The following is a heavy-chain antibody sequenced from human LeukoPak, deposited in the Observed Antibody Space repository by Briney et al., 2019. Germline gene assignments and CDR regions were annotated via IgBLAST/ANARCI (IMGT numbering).Heavy chain of an antibody. Sequence: ASVKVSCKASGYTFTSYDIIWVRQATGQGLEWMGWMNPNSGNTGYAQKFQGRVTMTRNTSISTAYMELSSLRSEDTAVYYCARGYCSSTSCHIMDAWGQGTTVTVSS. V-gene: IGHV1-8*01. J-gene: IGHJ6*02. CDR2: MNPNSGNT. CDR3: ARGYCSSTSCHIMDA. D-gene: IGHD2-2*01. CDR1: GYTFTSYD.